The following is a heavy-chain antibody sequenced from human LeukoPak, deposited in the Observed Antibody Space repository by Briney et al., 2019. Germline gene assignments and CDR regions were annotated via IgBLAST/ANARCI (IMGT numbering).Heavy chain of an antibody. CDR3: ASQTPRRLPIAVADYFDY. J-gene: IGHJ4*02. CDR2: ISSSSSYT. Sequence: PGGSLRLSCAASGFTFSDYYMSWIRQAPGKGLEWVSYISSSSSYTNYADSVKGRFTISRDNAKNSLYLQMNSLRAEDTAVYYCASQTPRRLPIAVADYFDYWGQGTLLTVSS. V-gene: IGHV3-11*06. CDR1: GFTFSDYY. D-gene: IGHD6-19*01.